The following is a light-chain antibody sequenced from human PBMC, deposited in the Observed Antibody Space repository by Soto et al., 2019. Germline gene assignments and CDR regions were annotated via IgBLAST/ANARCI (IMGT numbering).Light chain of an antibody. J-gene: IGLJ1*01. V-gene: IGLV2-11*01. CDR1: SSDVGSYNY. CDR2: DVT. CDR3: YSYAGRSYV. Sequence: QSVLTQPRSVSGSPGQSVTISCTGTSSDVGSYNYVSWYQHHPGKAPKLIIYDVTDRPSGVPDRFSASKSGNTASLTISGLQTEDEADYYCYSYAGRSYVFGTGTKVTVL.